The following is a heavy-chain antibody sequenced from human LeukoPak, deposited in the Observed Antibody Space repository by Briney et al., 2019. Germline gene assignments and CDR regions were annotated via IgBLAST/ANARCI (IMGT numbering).Heavy chain of an antibody. CDR2: INSSSSII. J-gene: IGHJ4*02. CDR1: GFTFSTYS. V-gene: IGHV3-48*04. D-gene: IGHD4-23*01. Sequence: QTGGSLRLSCAASGFTFSTYSMNWVRQAPGKGVEWVSYINSSSSIIFYVDSVKGRFTISRDDAKNSLYLQMNSLRAEDTALYYCAKDRGLRGGNSGRRQFVFDYWGQGTLVTVSS. CDR3: AKDRGLRGGNSGRRQFVFDY.